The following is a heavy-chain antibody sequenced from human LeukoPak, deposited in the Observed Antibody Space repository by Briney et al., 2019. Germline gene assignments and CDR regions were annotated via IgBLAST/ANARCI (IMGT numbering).Heavy chain of an antibody. CDR3: AREPDSSGYSTFFDY. D-gene: IGHD3-22*01. CDR1: GFTFSSYG. CDR2: IWYGGSNK. Sequence: GGSLRLSCAASGFTFSSYGMHWVRQAPGKGLEWVAVIWYGGSNKYYADSVKGRFTISRDNSKNTLYLQMNSLRAEDTAVYYCAREPDSSGYSTFFDYWGQGTLVTVSS. J-gene: IGHJ4*02. V-gene: IGHV3-33*01.